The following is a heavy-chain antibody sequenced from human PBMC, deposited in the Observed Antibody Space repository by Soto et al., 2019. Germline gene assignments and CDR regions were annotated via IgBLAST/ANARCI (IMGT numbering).Heavy chain of an antibody. CDR3: ARTDWGSYRYPFYPDY. D-gene: IGHD3-16*02. CDR2: ISSSSSYI. J-gene: IGHJ4*02. CDR1: GFTFSSYS. V-gene: IGHV3-21*01. Sequence: GGSLRLSCAASGFTFSSYSMNWVRQAPGKGLEWVSSISSSSSYIYYADSVKGRFTISRDNAKNSLYLQMNSLRAEDTAVYYCARTDWGSYRYPFYPDYWGQGTLVTVSS.